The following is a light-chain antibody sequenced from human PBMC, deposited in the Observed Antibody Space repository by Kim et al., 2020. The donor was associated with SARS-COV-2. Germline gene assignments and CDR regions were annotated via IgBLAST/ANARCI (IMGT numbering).Light chain of an antibody. CDR2: RNN. J-gene: IGLJ3*02. CDR3: SAWDSSLSGWV. Sequence: QAGLTQPPSVSKRLRQTATLTCTGNSNNVGNQGAAWLQQHQGHPPKLLSYRNNNRPSGISERLSASRSGNTASLTITGLQPEDEADYYCSAWDSSLSGWVLGGGTQLTVL. V-gene: IGLV10-54*01. CDR1: SNNVGNQG.